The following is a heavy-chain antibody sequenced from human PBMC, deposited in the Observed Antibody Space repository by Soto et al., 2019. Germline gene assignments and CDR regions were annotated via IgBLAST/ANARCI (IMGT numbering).Heavy chain of an antibody. D-gene: IGHD2-15*01. Sequence: ASVKVSCKASGYTFTGYYMHWVRQAPGQGLEWMGWINPNSGGTNYAQKFQGWVTMTRDTSISTAYMELSRLRSDDTAVYYCARGGYCSGGSCYVNWFDPWGQGTLVTVSS. CDR2: INPNSGGT. J-gene: IGHJ5*02. CDR1: GYTFTGYY. V-gene: IGHV1-2*04. CDR3: ARGGYCSGGSCYVNWFDP.